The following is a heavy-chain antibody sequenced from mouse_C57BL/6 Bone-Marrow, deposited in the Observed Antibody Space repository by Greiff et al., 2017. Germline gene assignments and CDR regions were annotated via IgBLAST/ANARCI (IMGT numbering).Heavy chain of an antibody. CDR3: ARREYYYFDY. CDR1: GYSITSDY. D-gene: IGHD2-10*02. Sequence: EVKLQESGPGLAKPSQSLSLSCSVSGYSITSDYWNWIRKFPGHKLEYMGYISYSGSTYYNPSLKSRISITRDTSKNQYYLPLNSVTTEDTATYYCARREYYYFDYWGQGTTLTVSS. CDR2: ISYSGST. V-gene: IGHV3-8*01. J-gene: IGHJ2*01.